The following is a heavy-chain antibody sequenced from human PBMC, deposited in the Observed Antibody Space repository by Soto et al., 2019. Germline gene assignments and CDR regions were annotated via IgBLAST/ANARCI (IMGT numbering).Heavy chain of an antibody. J-gene: IGHJ5*02. D-gene: IGHD2-21*02. CDR3: AIPPDGDCYSGPFKS. V-gene: IGHV3-21*02. Sequence: EVQLVESGGGLVKPGGSLRLSCAASGFTFSSYTMNWVRQAPGKGLEWVSSISSSSSYIYYADSVKGRFTISGDNAKNSLYLQMNSLRAEETAVYYCAIPPDGDCYSGPFKSWGQGTLVTVSS. CDR2: ISSSSSYI. CDR1: GFTFSSYT.